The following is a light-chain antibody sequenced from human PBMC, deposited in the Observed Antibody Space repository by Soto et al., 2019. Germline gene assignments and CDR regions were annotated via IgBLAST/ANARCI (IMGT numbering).Light chain of an antibody. J-gene: IGLJ3*02. V-gene: IGLV1-51*01. CDR3: GTWDSSLSATCV. CDR2: DNN. Sequence: QSVLTQPPSVSAAPGQKVTISCSGSSSNIGTNYVSWYQHLPGTAPKLLIYDNNKRPSGIPDRFSGSKSGTSATLGITGLQTGDEADYYCGTWDSSLSATCVFGGGTKLTVL. CDR1: SSNIGTNY.